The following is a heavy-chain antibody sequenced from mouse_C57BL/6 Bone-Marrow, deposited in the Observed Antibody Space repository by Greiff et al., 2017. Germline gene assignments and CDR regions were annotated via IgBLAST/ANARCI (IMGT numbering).Heavy chain of an antibody. CDR3: ARRAYCSIWYFDD. J-gene: IGHJ1*03. CDR1: GYTFTSYW. Sequence: VQLQQSGAELAKPGASVKLSCKASGYTFTSYWMHWVKQRPGQGLEWIGYINPSSGYTKYNQKFKDKATLTADKSSSTAYMQLSSLTYEDTAVYYCARRAYCSIWYFDDWGTGTTVTVSS. V-gene: IGHV1-7*01. D-gene: IGHD2-5*01. CDR2: INPSSGYT.